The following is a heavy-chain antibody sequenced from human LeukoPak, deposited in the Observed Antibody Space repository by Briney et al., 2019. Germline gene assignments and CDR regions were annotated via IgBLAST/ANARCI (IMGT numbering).Heavy chain of an antibody. CDR3: ARLGGRDGYNAGFDY. D-gene: IGHD5-12*01. CDR1: GGSISSYY. J-gene: IGHJ4*02. V-gene: IGHV4-59*01. Sequence: SETLSLTCTVFGGSISSYYWSWIRQSPGKGLECIGYIYYSGSTNYNPSLKSRVSISVDTSKNQFSLKLSPVTAADTAVYYCARLGGRDGYNAGFDYWGQGALVTVSS. CDR2: IYYSGST.